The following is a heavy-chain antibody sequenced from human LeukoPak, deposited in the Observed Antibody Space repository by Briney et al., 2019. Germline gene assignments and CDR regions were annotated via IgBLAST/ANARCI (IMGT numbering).Heavy chain of an antibody. Sequence: GGSLRLSCAASGFTFSSYWVSWVRQAPGKGLEWVANIKQDGSEKYYVDSVKGRFTISRDNAKNSLYLQMNSLRAEDTAVYYCARFTSARSSSWFDPWGQGTLVTVAS. V-gene: IGHV3-7*01. D-gene: IGHD6-6*01. J-gene: IGHJ5*02. CDR1: GFTFSSYW. CDR2: IKQDGSEK. CDR3: ARFTSARSSSWFDP.